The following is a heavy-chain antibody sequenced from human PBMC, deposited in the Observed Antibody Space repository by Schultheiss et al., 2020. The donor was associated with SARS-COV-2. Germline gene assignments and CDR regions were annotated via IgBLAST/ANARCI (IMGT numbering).Heavy chain of an antibody. CDR1: GYTFTGYY. J-gene: IGHJ2*01. CDR3: ARDTLDYYDSSGYYSYWYFDL. CDR2: INPNSGGT. D-gene: IGHD3-22*01. Sequence: ASVKVSCKASGYTFTGYYMHWVRQAPGQGLEWMGWINPNSGGTNYAQKFQGRVTMTRDTSISTAYMELSRLRSDDTAVYYCARDTLDYYDSSGYYSYWYFDLWGRGTLVTVSS. V-gene: IGHV1-2*02.